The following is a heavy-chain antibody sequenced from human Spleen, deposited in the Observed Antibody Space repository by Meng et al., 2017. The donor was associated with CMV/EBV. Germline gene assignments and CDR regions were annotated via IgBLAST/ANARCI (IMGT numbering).Heavy chain of an antibody. CDR1: GFTFNSYS. V-gene: IGHV3-7*01. CDR2: IKQDGSEK. CDR3: SRDLRSLTSIAVGFDP. J-gene: IGHJ5*02. D-gene: IGHD6-19*01. Sequence: GESLKISCAASGFTFNSYSMSWVRQTPGKGLEWVANIKQDGSEKYYVDSVKGRFTISRDNAKNSLYLQMNSLRAEDTAVYYCSRDLRSLTSIAVGFDPWGQGTLVTVSS.